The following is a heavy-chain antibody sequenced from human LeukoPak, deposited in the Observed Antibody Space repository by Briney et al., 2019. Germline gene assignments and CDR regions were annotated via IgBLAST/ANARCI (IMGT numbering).Heavy chain of an antibody. CDR3: AREAAAGFYYYGMDV. J-gene: IGHJ6*02. Sequence: GGSLRLSCAASGFTFSSYSMNWVRQAPGKGLEWVSYISSSSSTIYYADSVKGRFTISRDNAKNSLYLQMNSLRAEDTAVYYCAREAAAGFYYYGMDVWGQGTTVTVSS. CDR2: ISSSSSTI. V-gene: IGHV3-48*01. CDR1: GFTFSSYS. D-gene: IGHD6-13*01.